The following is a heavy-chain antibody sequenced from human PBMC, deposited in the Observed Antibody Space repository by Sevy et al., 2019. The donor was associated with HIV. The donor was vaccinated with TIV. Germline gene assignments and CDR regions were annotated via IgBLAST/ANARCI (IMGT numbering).Heavy chain of an antibody. Sequence: GGSLRLSCAASGFTFSGSGMHWVRQASGKGLEWVGRIRSKANSYATAYAASVKGRFTISRDDSKNTAYLQMNSLKTEDTAVYYCTRLGYYDSSGYYNYWGQGTLVTVSS. CDR3: TRLGYYDSSGYYNY. CDR2: IRSKANSYAT. D-gene: IGHD3-22*01. CDR1: GFTFSGSG. J-gene: IGHJ4*02. V-gene: IGHV3-73*01.